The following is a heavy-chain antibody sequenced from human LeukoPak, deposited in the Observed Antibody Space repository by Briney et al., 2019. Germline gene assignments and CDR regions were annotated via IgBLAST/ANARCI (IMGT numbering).Heavy chain of an antibody. J-gene: IGHJ4*02. CDR3: AKDPMPTYYYDSRGCFDY. CDR1: GFTFSSYI. V-gene: IGHV3-23*01. CDR2: ISGSGGST. D-gene: IGHD3-22*01. Sequence: GGSLGLSCEASGFTFSSYIMTWVRQAPGKGLEWVSAISGSGGSTYYADSVKGRFTISRDNSKNTLYLQMNSLRAEDTAVYYCAKDPMPTYYYDSRGCFDYWGQGTLVTVSS.